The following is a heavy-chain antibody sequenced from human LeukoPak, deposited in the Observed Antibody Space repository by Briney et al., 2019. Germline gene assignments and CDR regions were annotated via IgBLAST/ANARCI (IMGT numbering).Heavy chain of an antibody. J-gene: IGHJ4*02. Sequence: GGSLRLSCAASGFTFSSYGMSWVRQAPGEGLEWVAVISYDGSNKYYADSVKGRFTISRDNSKNTLYLQMNSLRAEDTAVYYCARDHSSSWYSEPIDYWGQGTLVTVSS. CDR2: ISYDGSNK. V-gene: IGHV3-30*03. CDR3: ARDHSSSWYSEPIDY. D-gene: IGHD6-13*01. CDR1: GFTFSSYG.